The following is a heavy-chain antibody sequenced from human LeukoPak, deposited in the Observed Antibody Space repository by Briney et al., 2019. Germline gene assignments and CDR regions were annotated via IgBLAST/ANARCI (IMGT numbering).Heavy chain of an antibody. CDR1: GGTFSSYA. CDR2: IIPIFGTA. Sequence: ASVKVSCKASGGTFSSYAISWVRQAPGQGLEWMGGIIPIFGTANYAQKFQGRVTITADESTSTAYMELSSLRSGDTAVYYCAIEYSSSSPPGYWGQGTLVTVSS. D-gene: IGHD6-6*01. CDR3: AIEYSSSSPPGY. J-gene: IGHJ4*02. V-gene: IGHV1-69*13.